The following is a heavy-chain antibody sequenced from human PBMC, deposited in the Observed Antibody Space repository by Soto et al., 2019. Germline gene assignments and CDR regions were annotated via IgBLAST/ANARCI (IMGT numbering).Heavy chain of an antibody. CDR2: IYPGDSDT. Sequence: PGESLKISCKGSGYSFTSYWIGWVRQMPGKGLEWMGIIYPGDSDTRYSPSFQGQVTISADKSISTAYLQWSSLKASDTAMYYCARCIAQPKSLYGMDVWGQGTTVTVSS. V-gene: IGHV5-51*01. CDR3: ARCIAQPKSLYGMDV. CDR1: GYSFTSYW. D-gene: IGHD6-13*01. J-gene: IGHJ6*02.